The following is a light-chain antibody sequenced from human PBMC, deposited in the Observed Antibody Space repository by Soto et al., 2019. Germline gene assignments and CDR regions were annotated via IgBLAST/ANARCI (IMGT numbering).Light chain of an antibody. CDR2: DGS. CDR1: QSVSGY. J-gene: IGKJ3*01. Sequence: EIVLTQSPATRALSPGERATLSCRASQSVSGYSAWYQQKPGQAPSLLIYDGSHRAAGIPSRFSGSGSGTDFTLTISGLQPEDFAVYYCQQRSNWLISFGPGTKVDI. CDR3: QQRSNWLIS. V-gene: IGKV3-11*01.